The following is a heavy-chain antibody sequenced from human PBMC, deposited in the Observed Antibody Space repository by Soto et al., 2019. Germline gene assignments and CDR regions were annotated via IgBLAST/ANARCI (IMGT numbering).Heavy chain of an antibody. CDR1: GFTFSSYG. V-gene: IGHV3-33*01. Sequence: GGSLRLSCAASGFTFSSYGMHWVRQAPGKGLEWVAVIWYDGSNKYYADSVKGRFTISRDNSKNTLYLQMNSLRAEDTAVYYCARTHLDKYCSGGSCYIAEYFQHWGQGTLVTVSS. D-gene: IGHD2-15*01. CDR3: ARTHLDKYCSGGSCYIAEYFQH. CDR2: IWYDGSNK. J-gene: IGHJ1*01.